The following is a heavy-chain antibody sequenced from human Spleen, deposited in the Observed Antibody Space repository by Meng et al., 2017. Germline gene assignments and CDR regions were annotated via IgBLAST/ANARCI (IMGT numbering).Heavy chain of an antibody. CDR2: ISSSSSYI. CDR3: AKDRVVVPAAIDY. D-gene: IGHD2-2*01. V-gene: IGHV3-21*01. CDR1: RFTFSNYW. J-gene: IGHJ4*02. Sequence: GESLKISCAASRFTFSNYWMTWVRQAPGRGLEWVSSISSSSSYIYYADSVKGRFTISSDNAKNSLYLQMNSLRAEDTAVYYCAKDRVVVPAAIDYWGQGTLVTVSS.